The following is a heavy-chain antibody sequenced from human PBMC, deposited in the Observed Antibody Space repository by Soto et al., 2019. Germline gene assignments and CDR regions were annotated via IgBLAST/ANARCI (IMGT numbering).Heavy chain of an antibody. D-gene: IGHD2-15*01. J-gene: IGHJ6*02. V-gene: IGHV3-53*01. CDR1: GFTVSSNY. CDR3: ARGMLDCSGGSCYYYYGMDV. Sequence: GGSLRLSCAASGFTVSSNYMSWVRQAPGKGLEWVSVIYSGGSTYYADSVKGRFTISRDNSKNTLYLQMNSLRAEDTAVYYCARGMLDCSGGSCYYYYGMDVWGQGTTVTVSS. CDR2: IYSGGST.